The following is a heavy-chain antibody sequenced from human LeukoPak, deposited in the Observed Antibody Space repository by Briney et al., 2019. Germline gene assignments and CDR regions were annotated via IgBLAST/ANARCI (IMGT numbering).Heavy chain of an antibody. CDR3: ARPLKSTGNWFDP. J-gene: IGHJ5*02. CDR1: GYSFTSYW. CDR2: IYPGDSDT. V-gene: IGHV5-51*01. Sequence: GEPLKISCKGSGYSFTSYWIGWVRQMPGKGLEWMGIIYPGDSDTRYSPSFQGQVTISADKSISTAYLQWSSLKASDTAMYYCARPLKSTGNWFDPWGQGTLVTVSS. D-gene: IGHD3-10*01.